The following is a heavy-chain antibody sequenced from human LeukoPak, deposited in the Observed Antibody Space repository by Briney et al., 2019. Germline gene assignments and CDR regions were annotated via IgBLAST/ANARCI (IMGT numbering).Heavy chain of an antibody. CDR1: GNTFTNYW. J-gene: IGHJ5*02. CDR2: IYPGASDT. CDR3: ARQASWLYDSGTNWFDP. D-gene: IGHD3-10*01. Sequence: GESLKISCKGSGNTFTNYWIGWVRQMPGKGLEWMGIIYPGASDTRYSPSFQGQVTISADKSINTAYLQWSSLKASDTAVYYCARQASWLYDSGTNWFDPWGQGTLVTVSS. V-gene: IGHV5-51*01.